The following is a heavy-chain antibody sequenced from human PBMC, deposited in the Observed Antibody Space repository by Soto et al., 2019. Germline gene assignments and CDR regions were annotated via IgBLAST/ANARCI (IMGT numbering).Heavy chain of an antibody. V-gene: IGHV4-31*03. D-gene: IGHD2-15*01. CDR3: ASRGGILSLPRFGMDV. J-gene: IGHJ6*02. CDR2: IYYSGST. CDR1: GGSISSGGYY. Sequence: QVQLQESGPGLVKPSQTLSLTCTVSGGSISSGGYYWSWIRQHPGKGLEWIGYIYYSGSTYYNPSLKSRVIISVDPSKNQFSLKLSSVTAADTAVYYCASRGGILSLPRFGMDVWGQGTTVTVSS.